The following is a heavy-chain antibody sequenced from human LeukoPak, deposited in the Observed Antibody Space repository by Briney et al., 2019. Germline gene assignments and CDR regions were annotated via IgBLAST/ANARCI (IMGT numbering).Heavy chain of an antibody. Sequence: GGSLRLSCAAPGFNFNNYVMHWVRQAPGKGLEWVTEISFDGRKKTYVDSVKGRFTISRDSPKNTVYLQMDSLRAEDTAVYFCARGAEKILSFGEYPSDAFDIWGQGTMVSVTS. D-gene: IGHD3-10*01. CDR2: ISFDGRKK. V-gene: IGHV3-30*03. CDR1: GFNFNNYV. J-gene: IGHJ3*02. CDR3: ARGAEKILSFGEYPSDAFDI.